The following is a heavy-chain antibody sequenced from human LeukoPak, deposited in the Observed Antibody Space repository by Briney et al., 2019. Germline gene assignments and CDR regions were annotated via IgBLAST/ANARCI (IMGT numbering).Heavy chain of an antibody. V-gene: IGHV3-30*03. Sequence: GGSLRLSCAASGFTFSSYGMHWVRQAPGKGLEWVAVISYDGSNKYYADSVKGRFTISRDNSKNTLYLQMNSLRAEDTAVYYCARDQQWLPPYYYYYMDVWGKGTTVTVSS. CDR2: ISYDGSNK. D-gene: IGHD6-19*01. CDR1: GFTFSSYG. J-gene: IGHJ6*03. CDR3: ARDQQWLPPYYYYYMDV.